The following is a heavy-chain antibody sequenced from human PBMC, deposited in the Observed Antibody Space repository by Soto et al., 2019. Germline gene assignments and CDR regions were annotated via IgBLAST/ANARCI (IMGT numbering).Heavy chain of an antibody. Sequence: QVQLQESGPGLVKPSETLSLTCTVSSGSIINYYWSWIRQPPGKGLEWIGFIYYSGSTNYNSFLMSRVTMSVDMSRQQLSLRLSSVTAADTAVYYCARRLTLATTTGDAFDLWGQGTMVTVSS. CDR2: IYYSGST. CDR3: ARRLTLATTTGDAFDL. D-gene: IGHD4-17*01. V-gene: IGHV4-59*03. CDR1: SGSIINYY. J-gene: IGHJ3*01.